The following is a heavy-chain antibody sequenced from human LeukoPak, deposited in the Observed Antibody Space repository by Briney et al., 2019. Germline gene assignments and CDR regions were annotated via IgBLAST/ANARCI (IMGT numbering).Heavy chain of an antibody. D-gene: IGHD1-26*01. V-gene: IGHV3-64*01. Sequence: GGSLRLSCAASGFTFSSYAMHWVRQAPGKGLEYVSAISSNGGSTYYANSVKGRFTISRDNSKNTLYLQMGSLRAEDMAVYYCARDRGVGAPGSYYYYMDVWGKGTTVTISS. CDR1: GFTFSSYA. CDR2: ISSNGGST. J-gene: IGHJ6*03. CDR3: ARDRGVGAPGSYYYYMDV.